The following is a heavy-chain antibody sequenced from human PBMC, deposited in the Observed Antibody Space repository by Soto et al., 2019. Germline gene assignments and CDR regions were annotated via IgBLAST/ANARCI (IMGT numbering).Heavy chain of an antibody. Sequence: PGGSLRLSCSGSGFTFSSYAMHWVRQAPGKGLEYASAISSNGGSTYYADSVKGRFTISRDNSKKTLYLQMTSLRVEDTAVYYCVKGKYSSSGLLDWFDPWGQRTVVIVS. CDR3: VKGKYSSSGLLDWFDP. CDR1: GFTFSSYA. CDR2: ISSNGGST. V-gene: IGHV3-64D*06. J-gene: IGHJ5*01. D-gene: IGHD6-6*01.